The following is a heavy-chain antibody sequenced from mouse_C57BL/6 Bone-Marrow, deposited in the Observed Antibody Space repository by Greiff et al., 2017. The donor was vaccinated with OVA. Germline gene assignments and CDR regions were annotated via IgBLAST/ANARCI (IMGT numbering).Heavy chain of an antibody. CDR3: ARDDYGSSSGYAMDY. CDR1: GFTFSSYA. CDR2: ISDGGSYT. Sequence: EVMLVESGGGLVKPGGSLKLSCAASGFTFSSYAMSWVRQTPDKRLEWVATISDGGSYTYYPDNVKGRFTISRDNAKNNLYLQMSHLKSEDTAMYYCARDDYGSSSGYAMDYWGQGTSVTVSS. D-gene: IGHD1-1*01. J-gene: IGHJ4*01. V-gene: IGHV5-4*01.